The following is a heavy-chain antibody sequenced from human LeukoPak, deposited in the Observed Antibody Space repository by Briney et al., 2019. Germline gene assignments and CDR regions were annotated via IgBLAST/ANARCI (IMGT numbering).Heavy chain of an antibody. CDR1: GYTFTDYY. D-gene: IGHD4-17*01. V-gene: IGHV1-2*02. CDR3: ARYRNSPVTSLYEY. CDR2: INPDSGGT. J-gene: IGHJ4*02. Sequence: ASVKVSCKTSGYTFTDYYMHWVRQAPGQGLEWMGWINPDSGGTSYAQKFQGRVTMTRDTSISTAYMELSRLRSDDTAVYYCARYRNSPVTSLYEYCGEGNLFSVSS.